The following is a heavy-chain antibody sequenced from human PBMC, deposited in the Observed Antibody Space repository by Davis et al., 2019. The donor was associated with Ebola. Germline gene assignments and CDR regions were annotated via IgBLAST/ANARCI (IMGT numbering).Heavy chain of an antibody. J-gene: IGHJ6*02. CDR1: GGSFSGYY. CDR3: ARTWELPYYYYGMDV. CDR2: INHSGST. Sequence: MPSETLSLTCAVSGGSFSGYYWSWIRQPPGKGLEWIGEINHSGSTNYNPSLKSRVTISVDTSKNQFSLKLSSVTAADTAVYYCARTWELPYYYYGMDVWGQGTTVTVSS. V-gene: IGHV4-34*01. D-gene: IGHD1-26*01.